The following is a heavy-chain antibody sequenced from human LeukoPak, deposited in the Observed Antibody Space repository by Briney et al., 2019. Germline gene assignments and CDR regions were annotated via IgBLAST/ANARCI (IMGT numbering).Heavy chain of an antibody. CDR2: IKTTAEGATI. CDR1: GFTFKKAW. Sequence: GGSLRLSCSASGFTFKKAWMNWVRQAPGEGREWVGRIKTTAEGATIDYPAPVKGRFTVSRDDSKNTLYLQMNDLKTEDTAVYYCTTRVVTTNDNWGQGTLVTVSS. J-gene: IGHJ4*02. D-gene: IGHD2-21*02. V-gene: IGHV3-15*01. CDR3: TTRVVTTNDN.